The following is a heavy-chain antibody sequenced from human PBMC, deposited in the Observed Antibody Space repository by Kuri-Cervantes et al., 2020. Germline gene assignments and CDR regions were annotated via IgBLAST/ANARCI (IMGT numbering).Heavy chain of an antibody. V-gene: IGHV1-69*13. D-gene: IGHD2-21*02. CDR2: IIPIFGTA. CDR1: GYTFTSYG. Sequence: SVKVSCKASGYTFTSYGISWVRQAPGQGLEWMGGIIPIFGTANYAQKFQGRVTITADESTSTAYMELSSLRSEDTAVYYCARVPSLTVMNTYYYYGMDVWGQGTTVTVSS. CDR3: ARVPSLTVMNTYYYYGMDV. J-gene: IGHJ6*02.